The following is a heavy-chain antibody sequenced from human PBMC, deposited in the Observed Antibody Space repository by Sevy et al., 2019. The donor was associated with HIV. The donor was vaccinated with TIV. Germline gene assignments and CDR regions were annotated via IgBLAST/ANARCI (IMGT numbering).Heavy chain of an antibody. J-gene: IGHJ6*02. V-gene: IGHV3-33*01. CDR1: GFTFSNYG. Sequence: WGSLRLSCAASGFTFSNYGIHWVRQPPGKGLEWVAVIWSDGNKKYYADSVKGRFTISRDNSKNTLFLQMNSLRAEDTAVYYWARGPLRYCTSTSCYEGDYYYYGMDVWGQGTTVTVSS. CDR2: IWSDGNKK. CDR3: ARGPLRYCTSTSCYEGDYYYYGMDV. D-gene: IGHD2-2*01.